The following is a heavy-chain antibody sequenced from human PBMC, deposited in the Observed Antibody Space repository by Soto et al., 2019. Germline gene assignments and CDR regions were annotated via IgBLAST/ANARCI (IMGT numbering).Heavy chain of an antibody. D-gene: IGHD4-17*01. V-gene: IGHV3-23*01. Sequence: GGSLRLSCAASGFTFSSYAMSWVRQAPGKGLEWVSAISGSGGSTYYADSVKGRFTISRDNAKNSLYLQMNSLRAEDTAVYYCARERPTPFGGPDYGDYKSDGAFDIWGQGTMVTVSS. CDR2: ISGSGGST. J-gene: IGHJ3*02. CDR3: ARERPTPFGGPDYGDYKSDGAFDI. CDR1: GFTFSSYA.